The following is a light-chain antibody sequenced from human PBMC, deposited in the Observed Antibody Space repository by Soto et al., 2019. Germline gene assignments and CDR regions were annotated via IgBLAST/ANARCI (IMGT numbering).Light chain of an antibody. V-gene: IGKV3-20*01. CDR1: QSISSNY. CDR2: GSS. CDR3: QQYGSSPFT. Sequence: EIVLTQSPGNLSLSPGERATLSCWASQSISSNYLAWYQQKPGQPPRLLISGSSIRATGIPKRFSGSASGTNFTLTISSLEPEDFAVFYCQQYGSSPFTFGPGTKVDFK. J-gene: IGKJ3*01.